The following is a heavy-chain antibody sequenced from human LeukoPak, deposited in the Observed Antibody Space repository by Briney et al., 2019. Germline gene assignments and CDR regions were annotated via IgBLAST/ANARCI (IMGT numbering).Heavy chain of an antibody. CDR3: ARDSTVTTSYDAFDI. D-gene: IGHD4-17*01. CDR1: GFTFSSYA. V-gene: IGHV3-64*01. J-gene: IGHJ3*02. CDR2: ISSNGGST. Sequence: PGGSLRLSCAASGFTFSSYAMHWVRQAPGKGLEYVSAISSNGGSTYYANSVKGRFTISRDNSKNTLYLQMGSLRAEDTAVYYCARDSTVTTSYDAFDIWGQGTMVTVSS.